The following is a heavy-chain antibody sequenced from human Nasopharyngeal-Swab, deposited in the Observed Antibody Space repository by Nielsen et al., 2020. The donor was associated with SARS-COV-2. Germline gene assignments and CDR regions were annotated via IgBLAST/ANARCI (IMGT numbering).Heavy chain of an antibody. CDR2: INHSGST. V-gene: IGHV4-34*01. D-gene: IGHD2-2*01. Sequence: WIRQPPGKGLEWIGEINHSGSTNYNPSLKSRVTISVDTSKNQFSLKLSSATAADTAVYYCARIEDCSSTSCYDYFDYWGQGTLVTVSS. CDR3: ARIEDCSSTSCYDYFDY. J-gene: IGHJ4*02.